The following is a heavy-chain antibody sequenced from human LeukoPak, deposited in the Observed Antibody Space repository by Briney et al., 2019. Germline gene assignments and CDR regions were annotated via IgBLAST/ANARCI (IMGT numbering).Heavy chain of an antibody. CDR1: GFTFSNFA. D-gene: IGHD3-9*01. CDR2: ISSGGTTI. V-gene: IGHV3-48*03. J-gene: IGHJ4*02. Sequence: PGGSLRLSCEASGFTFSNFAMNWVRQAPGKGLEWISFISSGGTTISYAESVRGRFTISRDNARNSLFLQMNSLRVEDTAVYYCARDLMPYVDPEYFDHWGQGTLVTVSS. CDR3: ARDLMPYVDPEYFDH.